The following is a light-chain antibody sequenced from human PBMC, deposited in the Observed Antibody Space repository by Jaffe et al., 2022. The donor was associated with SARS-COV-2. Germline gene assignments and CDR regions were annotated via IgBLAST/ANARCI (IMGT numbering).Light chain of an antibody. J-gene: IGKJ4*01. Sequence: DIQMTQSPSSVSASVGDRVTITCRASQDISSWLIWYQQKPGKAPKPLIYSTFSLQRGVPSRFSGSGSGADFTLTISNLQPEDFATYSCQQAKSFPLTFGGGTKVEIK. V-gene: IGKV1D-12*01. CDR1: QDISSW. CDR2: STF. CDR3: QQAKSFPLT.